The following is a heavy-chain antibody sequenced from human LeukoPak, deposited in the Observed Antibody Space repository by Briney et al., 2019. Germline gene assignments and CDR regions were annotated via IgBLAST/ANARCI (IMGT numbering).Heavy chain of an antibody. D-gene: IGHD1-1*01. J-gene: IGHJ6*03. Sequence: PSETLSLTCAVSGGSISSGGYSWSWIRQPPGKGLEWIGYIYNSETTHYNPSLKGRITFSLDTSKNQFSLKLNSVTAADTAVYYYARHDAPLQSEGYYCYYYMDVWGKGTTVTVSS. CDR3: ARHDAPLQSEGYYCYYYMDV. V-gene: IGHV4-30-2*05. CDR2: IYNSETT. CDR1: GGSISSGGYS.